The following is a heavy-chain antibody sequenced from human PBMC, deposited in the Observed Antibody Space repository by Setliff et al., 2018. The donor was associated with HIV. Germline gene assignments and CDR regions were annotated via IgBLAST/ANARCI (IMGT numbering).Heavy chain of an antibody. Sequence: ASVKVSCKASGGTFSSYVISWVRQAPGQGPEWMGGISTYNGNTNYAQKFQGRVTMTIDTSTSTGYMDLRSLRSDDTAVYYCARVTRDYYDSRALYYFDYWGQGTLVTVSS. CDR1: GGTFSSYV. CDR2: ISTYNGNT. J-gene: IGHJ4*02. V-gene: IGHV1-18*01. D-gene: IGHD3-22*01. CDR3: ARVTRDYYDSRALYYFDY.